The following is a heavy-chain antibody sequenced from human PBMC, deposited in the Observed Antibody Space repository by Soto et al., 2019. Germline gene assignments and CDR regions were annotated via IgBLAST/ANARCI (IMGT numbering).Heavy chain of an antibody. CDR2: IYYSGTT. V-gene: IGHV4-39*01. CDR3: ARRFGSSWTSFDY. J-gene: IGHJ4*02. D-gene: IGHD6-13*01. Sequence: SETLSLTCTVSGDSITSNSYFWAWIRQPPGKGLEWIGSIYYSGTTYYNPSLKSRVTISVDRSKNQFSLKLSSVTAADTAVYYCARRFGSSWTSFDYWGQGALVT. CDR1: GDSITSNSYF.